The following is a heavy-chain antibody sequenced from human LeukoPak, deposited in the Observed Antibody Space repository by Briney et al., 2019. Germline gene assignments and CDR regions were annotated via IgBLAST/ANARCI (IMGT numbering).Heavy chain of an antibody. Sequence: PSQTLSPTCTVSGGSISSGSYYWSWIRQPAGKGLEWIGRIYTSGSTNYNPSLKSRVTISVDTSKNQFSLKLSSVTAADTAVYYCARGPSSGLYFQHWGQGTLVTVSS. CDR2: IYTSGST. CDR1: GGSISSGSYY. J-gene: IGHJ1*01. V-gene: IGHV4-61*02. CDR3: ARGPSSGLYFQH. D-gene: IGHD6-25*01.